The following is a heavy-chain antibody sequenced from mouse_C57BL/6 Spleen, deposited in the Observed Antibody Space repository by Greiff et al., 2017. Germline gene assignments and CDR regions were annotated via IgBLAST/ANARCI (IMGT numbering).Heavy chain of an antibody. CDR1: GYTFTSYW. J-gene: IGHJ2*01. Sequence: QVQLQQPGAELVKPGASVKLSCKASGYTFTSYWMHWVKQRPGQGLEWIGMIHPNSGSTNYNEKFKSKATLTVDKSSSTAYMQISSLTSDDSAVYYCARWYYGSSYEGDYWGQGTTLTVSS. CDR2: IHPNSGST. CDR3: ARWYYGSSYEGDY. D-gene: IGHD1-1*01. V-gene: IGHV1-64*01.